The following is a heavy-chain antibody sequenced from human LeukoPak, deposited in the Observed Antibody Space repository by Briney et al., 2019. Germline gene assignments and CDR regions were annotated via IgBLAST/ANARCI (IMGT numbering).Heavy chain of an antibody. Sequence: GGSLRLSCVASGFTFTNYGMNWVRQAPGKGLEWVSSITASGSSIYYAGSVRGRFTISRDSAKNSLSLEMNSLRAEDTAVYYCARELYDSSGGYFDYWGQGTLVTVSS. CDR2: ITASGSSI. CDR3: ARELYDSSGGYFDY. V-gene: IGHV3-21*01. D-gene: IGHD3-22*01. J-gene: IGHJ4*02. CDR1: GFTFTNYG.